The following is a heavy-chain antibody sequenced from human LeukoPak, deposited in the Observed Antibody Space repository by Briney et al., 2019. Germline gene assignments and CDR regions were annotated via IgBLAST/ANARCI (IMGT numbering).Heavy chain of an antibody. V-gene: IGHV3-21*01. Sequence: GGSLRLSCAASGFTFSSYSMNWVRQAPGKGLEWASSISSSSSYIYYADSVKGRFTISRDNAKNSLYLQMNSLRAEDTAVYYCARVGLRGPFDYWGQGTLVTVSS. J-gene: IGHJ4*02. CDR2: ISSSSSYI. CDR3: ARVGLRGPFDY. CDR1: GFTFSSYS. D-gene: IGHD4-17*01.